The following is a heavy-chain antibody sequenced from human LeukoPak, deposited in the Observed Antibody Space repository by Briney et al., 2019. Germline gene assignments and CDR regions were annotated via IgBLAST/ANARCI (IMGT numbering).Heavy chain of an antibody. CDR2: ITPSGTYT. CDR3: SRAEYSTSTRKHSFDR. J-gene: IGHJ4*02. V-gene: IGHV3-21*01. D-gene: IGHD6-6*01. Sequence: PGGSLRLSCAASEFTFSAYSMNWVRQAPGKGLEWVSSITPSGTYTYYADSVKGRISISRDNAKSLLYLQMNSLGADDTAVYYCSRAEYSTSTRKHSFDRWGQGTLVTVSS. CDR1: EFTFSAYS.